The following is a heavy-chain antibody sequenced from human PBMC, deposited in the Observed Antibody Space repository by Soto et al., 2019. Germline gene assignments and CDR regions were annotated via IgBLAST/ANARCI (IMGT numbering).Heavy chain of an antibody. Sequence: PGGSLRLSCAASGFTFSSYSLHWVRQAPGKGLEWVSSISSSSSYIYYADSVKGRFTISRDNAKNSLYLQMNSLRAEDTAVYYCARDQTGTGDYYYYGMDVWVQGT. J-gene: IGHJ6*02. CDR2: ISSSSSYI. D-gene: IGHD3-10*01. CDR3: ARDQTGTGDYYYYGMDV. CDR1: GFTFSSYS. V-gene: IGHV3-21*01.